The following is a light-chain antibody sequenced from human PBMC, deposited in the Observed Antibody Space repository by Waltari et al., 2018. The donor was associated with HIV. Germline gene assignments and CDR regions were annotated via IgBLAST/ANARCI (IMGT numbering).Light chain of an antibody. CDR3: MQALLSPT. CDR2: LAS. Sequence: DIVMTQSPLSLSVTPGEPASISCRSSQSLLHSNGYNYLDWYLQKPGQSPLLLIYLASNRASGVPDRFSGSGSGTDFTLRISRVEAVDVGVYFCMQALLSPTFGQGTKVEI. J-gene: IGKJ1*01. CDR1: QSLLHSNGYNY. V-gene: IGKV2-28*01.